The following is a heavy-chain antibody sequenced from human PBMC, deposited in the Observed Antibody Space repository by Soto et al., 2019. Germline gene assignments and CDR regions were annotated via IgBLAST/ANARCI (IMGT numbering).Heavy chain of an antibody. CDR1: GGSFSGYY. V-gene: IGHV4-34*01. CDR3: ARGGSCSSTSCYAPRGVRSFEL. CDR2: INHSGST. J-gene: IGHJ2*01. Sequence: QVQLQQWGTGLLKPSETLSLTCAVYGGSFSGYYWSWIRQPPGKGLEWIGEINHSGSTNYNPPLMCRVTISVDTATNPFSLKLRSVTAADKAVYYCARGGSCSSTSCYAPRGVRSFELWGRGTLVTVSS. D-gene: IGHD2-2*01.